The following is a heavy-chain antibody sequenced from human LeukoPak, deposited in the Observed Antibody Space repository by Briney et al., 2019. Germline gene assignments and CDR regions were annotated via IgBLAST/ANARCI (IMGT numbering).Heavy chain of an antibody. CDR3: ARDLGGHYSGSYYGNWFDP. CDR2: ISSSSSYI. CDR1: GFTFSSYS. J-gene: IGHJ5*02. D-gene: IGHD3-10*01. Sequence: SGGSLRLSCAASGFTFSSYSMNWVRQAPGKGLEWVSSISSSSSYIYYADSVKGRFTISRDNAKNSLYLQMNSLRAEDTAVYYCARDLGGHYSGSYYGNWFDPWGQGTLVTVSS. V-gene: IGHV3-21*01.